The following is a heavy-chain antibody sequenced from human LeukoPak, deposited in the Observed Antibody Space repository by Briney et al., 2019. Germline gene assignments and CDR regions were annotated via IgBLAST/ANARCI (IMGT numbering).Heavy chain of an antibody. V-gene: IGHV1-18*01. J-gene: IGHJ4*02. Sequence: GASVKVSCKASGYNFNSYGITWVRQAPGQGLEWMGWISAYNGNTNYAQKLQGRVTMTTDTSTSTAYMELRGLRSDDTAVYYCARIAKDAISGYDYEDSYVSSWYYFDYWGQGTVVTVPS. D-gene: IGHD5-12*01. CDR3: ARIAKDAISGYDYEDSYVSSWYYFDY. CDR1: GYNFNSYG. CDR2: ISAYNGNT.